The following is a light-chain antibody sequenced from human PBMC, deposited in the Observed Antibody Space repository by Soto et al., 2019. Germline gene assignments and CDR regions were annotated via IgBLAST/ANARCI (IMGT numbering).Light chain of an antibody. V-gene: IGKV3-11*01. CDR1: QSVSSY. CDR3: QQRSNWPVT. J-gene: IGKJ1*01. CDR2: HAS. Sequence: EIVLTQSPGTLSLSPGERATLSCRASQSVSSYLAWYQQKPGQAPRLLIYHASTRATGISARFSGSGSGTDFTLTISSLEPEDFAVYYCQQRSNWPVTFGQGTKVEVK.